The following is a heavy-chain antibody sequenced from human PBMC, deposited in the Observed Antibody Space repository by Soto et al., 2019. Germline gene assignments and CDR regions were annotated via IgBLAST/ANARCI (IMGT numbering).Heavy chain of an antibody. Sequence: EVQLVESGGDLVQPGGSQRLSCAASGFTFSSYWMSWVRQAPGKGLEWVANIKQDGSEKYYVDSVKGRFTISRDNAKNSLYLQMNSLRAEDTAVYYCARDDLEDIVVVPAAMKSLDYWGQGTLVTVSS. CDR3: ARDDLEDIVVVPAAMKSLDY. CDR2: IKQDGSEK. D-gene: IGHD2-2*01. V-gene: IGHV3-7*01. J-gene: IGHJ4*02. CDR1: GFTFSSYW.